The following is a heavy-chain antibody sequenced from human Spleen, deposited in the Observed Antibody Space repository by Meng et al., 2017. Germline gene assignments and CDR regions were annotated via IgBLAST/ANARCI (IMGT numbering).Heavy chain of an antibody. Sequence: GESLKISCAASGFTFSNYAMNWVRQAPGKGLEWVSGISDSGDRTYYADSVKGRFTISRDNSKNTKNTLYLEMNSLRAEDTAVYYCARDADWVIFDHWGQGALVTVSS. D-gene: IGHD3-9*01. CDR3: ARDADWVIFDH. V-gene: IGHV3-23*01. CDR2: ISDSGDRT. J-gene: IGHJ4*02. CDR1: GFTFSNYA.